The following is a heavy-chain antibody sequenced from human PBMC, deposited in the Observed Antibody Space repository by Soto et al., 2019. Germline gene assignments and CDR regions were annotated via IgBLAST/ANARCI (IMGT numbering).Heavy chain of an antibody. D-gene: IGHD3-3*01. CDR2: VAFDGSIR. CDR1: GFTFSRHG. Sequence: GGSLRLSCAASGFTFSRHGMHWVRQAPGKGLEWLASVAFDGSIRYYGGSVNGRFTISRDNSMNTLYLQMNSLRAEDTAVYYCATCFSDQYDFSGLLPYWGRGTLVTVS. V-gene: IGHV3-30*02. J-gene: IGHJ4*02. CDR3: ATCFSDQYDFSGLLPY.